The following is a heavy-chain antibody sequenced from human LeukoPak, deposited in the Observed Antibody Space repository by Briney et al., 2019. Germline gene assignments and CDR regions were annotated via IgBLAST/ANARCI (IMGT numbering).Heavy chain of an antibody. CDR3: AREGGPYRPFDY. V-gene: IGHV4-4*02. Sequence: SGTLSLTCGVSGGSITSTNYWTWVRQPPGKGLEWIGEVNLQGSTNYNPSLMGRVAISVDMSENHISLHLTSVTAADTAVYYCAREGGPYRPFDYSGQGTLVTVSS. J-gene: IGHJ4*02. CDR1: GGSITSTNY. CDR2: VNLQGST.